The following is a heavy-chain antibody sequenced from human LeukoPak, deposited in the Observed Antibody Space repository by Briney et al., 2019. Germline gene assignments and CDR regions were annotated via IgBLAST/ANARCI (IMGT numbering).Heavy chain of an antibody. CDR1: GYTFTGYY. D-gene: IGHD6-19*01. CDR2: INPNSGGI. Sequence: ASVKVSCKASGYTFTGYYMHWVRQAPGQGLEWMGWINPNSGGINYAQKFQGRVTMTRDTSISTAYMELSRLRSDDTAVYYCAREGSSGARNAFDIWGQGTMVTVSS. V-gene: IGHV1-2*02. J-gene: IGHJ3*02. CDR3: AREGSSGARNAFDI.